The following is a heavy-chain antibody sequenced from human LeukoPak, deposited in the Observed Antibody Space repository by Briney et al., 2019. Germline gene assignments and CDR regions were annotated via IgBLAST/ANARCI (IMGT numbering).Heavy chain of an antibody. D-gene: IGHD3-10*01. CDR2: IRYDGSNK. CDR3: AKDQSRYYYGSRAMDV. CDR1: GFTFSSYG. J-gene: IGHJ6*02. V-gene: IGHV3-30*02. Sequence: GGSLRLSCAAFGFTFSSYGMHWVRQAPGKGLEWVAFIRYDGSNKYYADSVKGRFTISRDNSKNTLYLQMNSLRAEDTAVYYCAKDQSRYYYGSRAMDVWGQGTTVTVSS.